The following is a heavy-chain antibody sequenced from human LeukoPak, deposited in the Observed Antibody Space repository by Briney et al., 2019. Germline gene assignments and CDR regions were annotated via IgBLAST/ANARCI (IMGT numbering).Heavy chain of an antibody. CDR2: INWNGGST. CDR3: ARYYYDSSGYPYYFDY. Sequence: PGGSLRLSCAASGFTFDDYGMSWVRQAPGKGLEWVSGINWNGGSTGYADSVKGRFTISRDNAKNSLYLQMNSLRAEDTALHYCARYYYDSSGYPYYFDYWGQGTLVTVSS. V-gene: IGHV3-20*04. D-gene: IGHD3-22*01. J-gene: IGHJ4*02. CDR1: GFTFDDYG.